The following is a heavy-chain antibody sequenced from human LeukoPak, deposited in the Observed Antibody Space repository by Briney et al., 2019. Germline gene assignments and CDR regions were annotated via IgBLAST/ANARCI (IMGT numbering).Heavy chain of an antibody. Sequence: GGSLRLSCTVSGFTVSTNSMSWVRQAPGKGLEWVSFIYSGGNTHNSDSVKGRFTISRDNSKNTLYLQMNSLRAEDTAVYYCARRAGDYSHPYDYWGQGTLVTVSS. J-gene: IGHJ4*02. D-gene: IGHD3-22*01. CDR2: IYSGGNT. V-gene: IGHV3-53*01. CDR3: ARRAGDYSHPYDY. CDR1: GFTVSTNS.